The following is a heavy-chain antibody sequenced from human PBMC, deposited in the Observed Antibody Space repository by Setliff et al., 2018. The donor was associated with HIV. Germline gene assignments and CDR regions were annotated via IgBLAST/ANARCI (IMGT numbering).Heavy chain of an antibody. CDR3: ARDLPDLTGRSSDP. CDR1: GGSISAYF. CDR2: IYSGGST. D-gene: IGHD7-27*01. V-gene: IGHV4-4*07. Sequence: PSETLSLTCTVSGGSISAYFWTWIRQPAGKGLEWIGRIYSGGSTNYNPSLNSRVTMSVDTSKNQFSLKLNSVTAADTAVYYCARDLPDLTGRSSDPWGQGTLVTVSS. J-gene: IGHJ5*02.